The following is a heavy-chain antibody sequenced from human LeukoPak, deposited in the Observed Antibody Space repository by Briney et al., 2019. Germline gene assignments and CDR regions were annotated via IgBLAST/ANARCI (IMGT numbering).Heavy chain of an antibody. CDR2: ISYDGSNK. J-gene: IGHJ4*02. CDR1: GFTFSSYA. V-gene: IGHV3-30*04. Sequence: QAGGSLRVSCAASGFTFSSYAMHWVRQAPGKGLEWVAVISYDGSNKYYADSVKGRFTISRDNSKNTLYLQMNSLRAEDTAVYYCARDTVRGIVFYYFDYWGQGTLVTVSS. CDR3: ARDTVRGIVFYYFDY. D-gene: IGHD3-10*01.